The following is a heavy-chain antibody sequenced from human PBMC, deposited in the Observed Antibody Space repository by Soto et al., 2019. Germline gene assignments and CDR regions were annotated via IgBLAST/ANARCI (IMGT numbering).Heavy chain of an antibody. J-gene: IGHJ4*02. Sequence: ASVKVSCKASGSTFTSYYMHWVRQAPGQGLEWMGIINPSGGSTSYAQKFQGRVTMTRDTSTSTVYMELSSLRSEDTAVYYCARRVYCGGDCYSSSYFDYWGQGTLVTVSS. D-gene: IGHD2-21*02. CDR1: GSTFTSYY. CDR3: ARRVYCGGDCYSSSYFDY. CDR2: INPSGGST. V-gene: IGHV1-46*01.